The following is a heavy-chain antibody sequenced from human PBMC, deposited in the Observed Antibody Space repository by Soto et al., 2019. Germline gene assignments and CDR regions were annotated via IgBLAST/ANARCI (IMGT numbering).Heavy chain of an antibody. V-gene: IGHV1-69*05. Sequence: KVSCKASAGTFSSYATSWLQQAPGQGLQWMGGIIPIFGTANYAQKFQGRFTMTTDESTSTAYMELSSLRSEDTAVYYCATDSRQNVDTAMVQTYYYYYGMDVWGQGTTVTVSS. CDR2: IIPIFGTA. CDR1: AGTFSSYA. D-gene: IGHD5-18*01. J-gene: IGHJ6*02. CDR3: ATDSRQNVDTAMVQTYYYYYGMDV.